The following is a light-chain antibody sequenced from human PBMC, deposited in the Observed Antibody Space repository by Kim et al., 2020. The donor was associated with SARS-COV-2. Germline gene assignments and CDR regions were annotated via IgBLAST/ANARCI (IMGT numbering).Light chain of an antibody. CDR3: GVWDGSLNGPV. Sequence: GRRVTIISSGGTSNIVHNTENWYQRFPRTAPKLLIYGNHQQPSWVPGRFSGARSGPSASLAISGLQSGDGADYYCGVWDGSLNGPVFGGGTQLTVL. V-gene: IGLV1-44*01. J-gene: IGLJ3*02. CDR2: GNH. CDR1: TSNIVHNT.